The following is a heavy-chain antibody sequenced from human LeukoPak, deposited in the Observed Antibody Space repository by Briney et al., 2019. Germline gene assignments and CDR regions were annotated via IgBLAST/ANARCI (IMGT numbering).Heavy chain of an antibody. Sequence: PGGSLRLSCAASGFTFSSYAMSWVRQAPGKGLEWVSAISGSGGSTYYADSVKGRFTISRDNSKNTLYLQMNSLRAEDTAVYYCAKDVLRNPIRGCFHWGQGSLVTVSS. CDR3: AKDVLRNPIRGCFH. CDR2: ISGSGGST. J-gene: IGHJ1*01. V-gene: IGHV3-23*01. CDR1: GFTFSSYA. D-gene: IGHD1-14*01.